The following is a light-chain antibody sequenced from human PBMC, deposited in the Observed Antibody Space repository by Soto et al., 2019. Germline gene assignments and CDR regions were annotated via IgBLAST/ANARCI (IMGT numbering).Light chain of an antibody. CDR1: QSFNNN. V-gene: IGKV3-20*01. J-gene: IGKJ4*01. CDR3: QQYGSSLRLT. Sequence: EIVMTQSPATLSVSRGERATFSCRAGQSFNNNLAWYQLKPGQAPRLLVYGASSRATGIPDRFSGSGSGTDFTLTISRLEPEDFAVYYCQQYGSSLRLTFGGGTKVDI. CDR2: GAS.